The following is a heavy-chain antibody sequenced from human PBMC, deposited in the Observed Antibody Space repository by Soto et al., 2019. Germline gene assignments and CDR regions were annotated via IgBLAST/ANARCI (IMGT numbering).Heavy chain of an antibody. CDR1: GGSVSSGSYY. Sequence: SETLSLTCTVSGGSVSSGSYYWSWIRQPPGKGLEWIGYIYYSGSTNYNPSLKSRVTISVDTSKNQFSLKLSSVTAADTAVYYCAREAGGTYYDYVWGSYRYNYFDYWGQGTLVTVS. J-gene: IGHJ4*02. D-gene: IGHD3-16*02. V-gene: IGHV4-61*01. CDR3: AREAGGTYYDYVWGSYRYNYFDY. CDR2: IYYSGST.